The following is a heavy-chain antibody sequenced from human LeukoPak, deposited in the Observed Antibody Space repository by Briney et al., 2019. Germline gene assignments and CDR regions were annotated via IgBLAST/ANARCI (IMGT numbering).Heavy chain of an antibody. CDR3: ARHETLVTMIVDY. J-gene: IGHJ4*02. V-gene: IGHV4-39*01. Sequence: SETLSLTCTVSGGSISSSSYYWGWIRQPPGKGLEWIGSIYYSGSTYYNPSLKSRVTISVDTSKNQFSLKLSSVTAADTAVYYCARHETLVTMIVDYWGQGTLVTVSS. CDR1: GGSISSSSYY. D-gene: IGHD3-22*01. CDR2: IYYSGST.